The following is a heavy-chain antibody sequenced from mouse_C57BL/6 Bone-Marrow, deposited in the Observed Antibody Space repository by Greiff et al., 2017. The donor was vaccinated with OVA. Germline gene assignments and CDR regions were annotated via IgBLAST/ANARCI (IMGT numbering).Heavy chain of an antibody. V-gene: IGHV1-4*01. J-gene: IGHJ3*01. CDR1: GFTFTSYT. CDR2: INPGSGYT. Sequence: VQLQQSGAELVRPGASVKLSCKASGFTFTSYTMPWVQQRPGQGLEWIAYINPGSGYTKYTQKFKDKATLTADKSSSTVYLQLSSLTSEDSAVYYCARERIAWFSFWGRGNLVTVSA. CDR3: ARERIAWFSF.